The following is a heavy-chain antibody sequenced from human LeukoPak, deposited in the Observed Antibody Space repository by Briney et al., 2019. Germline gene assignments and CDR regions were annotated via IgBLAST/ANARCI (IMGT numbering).Heavy chain of an antibody. CDR3: ARDYRGYSYGFETHNYYYYMDV. CDR1: GGTFSSYA. CDR2: IIPIFGTA. Sequence: GASVKVSCKASGGTFSSYAISWVRQAPGQGLEWMGGIIPIFGTANYAQKFQGRVTITADKSTSTAYMELSSLRSEDTAVYYCARDYRGYSYGFETHNYYYYMDVWGKGTTVTVSS. J-gene: IGHJ6*03. D-gene: IGHD5-18*01. V-gene: IGHV1-69*06.